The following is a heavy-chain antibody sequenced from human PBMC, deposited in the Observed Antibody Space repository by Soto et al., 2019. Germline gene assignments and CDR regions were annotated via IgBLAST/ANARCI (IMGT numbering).Heavy chain of an antibody. Sequence: GWSLRLSCAASGFTFRSYSMNWVRQAPGKGLEWVSSISSSSSYIYYADSVKGRFTISRDNAKNSLYLQMNSLRAEDTAVYYCARGGGSGAFDIWGQGTMVTVSS. V-gene: IGHV3-21*01. CDR3: ARGGGSGAFDI. CDR1: GFTFRSYS. D-gene: IGHD3-10*01. J-gene: IGHJ3*02. CDR2: ISSSSSYI.